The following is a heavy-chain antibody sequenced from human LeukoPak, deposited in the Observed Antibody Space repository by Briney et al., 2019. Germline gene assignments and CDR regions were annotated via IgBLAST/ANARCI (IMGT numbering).Heavy chain of an antibody. CDR2: ISAYNGNT. CDR3: AILRGSGSYLYYFDY. CDR1: GYPFISTG. J-gene: IGHJ4*02. Sequence: RASVKVSCRASGYPFISTGINWLRQAPGHGLEWMGWISAYNGNTNYAQKLQGRVTMTTDTSTSTAYMELRSLRSDDTAVYYCAILRGSGSYLYYFDYWGQGTLVTVSS. D-gene: IGHD3-10*01. V-gene: IGHV1-18*01.